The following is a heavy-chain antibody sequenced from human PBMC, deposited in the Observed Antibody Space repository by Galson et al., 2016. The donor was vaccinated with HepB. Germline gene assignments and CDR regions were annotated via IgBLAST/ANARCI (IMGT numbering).Heavy chain of an antibody. CDR1: GFTFSTNA. Sequence: LRLSCAASGFTFSTNAMNWVRQAPGKGLEWVSGISDSGSSTSYADSVKGRFTISRDNSKNTLYLQMYSLRAEDTAIYYCANQHTTGWYSCLTHWGQGTLVTVSS. CDR2: ISDSGSST. J-gene: IGHJ4*02. V-gene: IGHV3-23*01. D-gene: IGHD6-19*01. CDR3: ANQHTTGWYSCLTH.